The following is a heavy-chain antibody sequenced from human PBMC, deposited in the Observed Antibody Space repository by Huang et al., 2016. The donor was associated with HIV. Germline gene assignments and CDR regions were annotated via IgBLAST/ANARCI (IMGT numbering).Heavy chain of an antibody. J-gene: IGHJ3*02. CDR2: IYWDDDK. Sequence: QITLKESGPTLVKPTQTLTLTCTFSGFSLSTSGVGVGWIHQPPGKALEWLALIYWDDDKRYSPSLKSRLTITKDTSKNQVVLTMTNMDPVDTATYYCAHRRCYYYDSSGYLGGDAFDIWGQGTMVTVSS. D-gene: IGHD3-22*01. CDR3: AHRRCYYYDSSGYLGGDAFDI. CDR1: GFSLSTSGVG. V-gene: IGHV2-5*02.